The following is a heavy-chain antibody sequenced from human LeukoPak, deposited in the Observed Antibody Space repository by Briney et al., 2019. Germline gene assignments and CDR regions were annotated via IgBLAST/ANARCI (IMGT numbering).Heavy chain of an antibody. Sequence: SETLSLTCTVSGGSISNYYWTWIRQPPGKGLEWIGEINHRGSTNYNPSLKSRVTISVDTSKNEFSLNLDSVTAADTAVYYCARTTYYEFWSGSPGAFDIWGQGSRATVSS. CDR2: INHRGST. CDR1: GGSISNYY. J-gene: IGHJ3*02. D-gene: IGHD3-3*01. CDR3: ARTTYYEFWSGSPGAFDI. V-gene: IGHV4-34*01.